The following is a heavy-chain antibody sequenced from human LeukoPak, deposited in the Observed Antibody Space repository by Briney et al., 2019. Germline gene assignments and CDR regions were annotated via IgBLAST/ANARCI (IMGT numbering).Heavy chain of an antibody. J-gene: IGHJ2*01. Sequence: PGGSLRLSCAASGFTFSSYSMNWVRQAPGKGLEWVSYISSSSSTIYYADSVKGRFTISRDNAKNSLYLQMNSLRAEDTAVYYCARDRLRDQGWYFDLWGRGTLVTVSS. D-gene: IGHD4-17*01. V-gene: IGHV3-48*04. CDR2: ISSSSSTI. CDR3: ARDRLRDQGWYFDL. CDR1: GFTFSSYS.